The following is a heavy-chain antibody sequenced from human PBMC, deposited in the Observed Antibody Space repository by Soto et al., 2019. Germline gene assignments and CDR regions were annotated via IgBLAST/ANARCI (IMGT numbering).Heavy chain of an antibody. CDR1: GFTFSSYW. D-gene: IGHD3-22*01. CDR2: IKQDGSEK. CDR3: AREKLAYYYDSSGDYFGY. J-gene: IGHJ4*02. Sequence: GGSLRLSCAASGFTFSSYWMSWVRQAPGKGLEWVANIKQDGSEKYYVDSVKGRFTISRDNAKNSLYLQMNSLRAEDTAVYYCAREKLAYYYDSSGDYFGYWGQGTLVTVSS. V-gene: IGHV3-7*03.